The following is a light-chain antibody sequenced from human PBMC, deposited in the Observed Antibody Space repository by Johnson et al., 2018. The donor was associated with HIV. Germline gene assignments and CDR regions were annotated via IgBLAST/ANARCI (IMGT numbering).Light chain of an antibody. CDR3: GTWGGV. J-gene: IGLJ1*01. Sequence: QPVLTQPPSVSAAPGQKVTISCSGSTSNIGKSYVSWYQQLPGTAPKLLIYDNNKRPSGIPDRFSGSKSGTSATLGITGLQTGDEADYYCGTWGGVFGTGTKVTVL. V-gene: IGLV1-51*01. CDR1: TSNIGKSY. CDR2: DNN.